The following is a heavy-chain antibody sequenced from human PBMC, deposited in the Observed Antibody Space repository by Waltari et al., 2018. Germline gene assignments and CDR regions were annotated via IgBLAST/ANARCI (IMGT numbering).Heavy chain of an antibody. CDR1: GFTFSSYE. CDR2: IFGSGDFI. V-gene: IGHV3-48*03. CDR3: ARESGGGDGEFDF. Sequence: EVQLVESGGGLVQPGGSLRLSCAASGFTFSSYEMNWVRQAPGKGLEWVSYIFGSGDFIYYADSVKGRFTVSRDNAKNSLSLQMSSLRVEDTGVYYCARESGGGDGEFDFWGQGTLVTVSS. J-gene: IGHJ4*02.